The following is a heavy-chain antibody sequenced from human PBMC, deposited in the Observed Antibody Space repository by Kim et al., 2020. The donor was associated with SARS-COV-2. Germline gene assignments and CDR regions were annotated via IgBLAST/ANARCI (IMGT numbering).Heavy chain of an antibody. CDR2: IYYSGST. J-gene: IGHJ4*02. CDR3: ASIWLVWDDSSGYYYSDY. CDR1: GGSISSSSYY. D-gene: IGHD3-22*01. Sequence: SETLSLTCTVSGGSISSSSYYWGWIRQPPGKGLEWIGSIYYSGSTYYNPSLKSRVTISVDTSKNQFSLKLSSVTAADTAVYYCASIWLVWDDSSGYYYSDYWGQGTLVTVSS. V-gene: IGHV4-39*01.